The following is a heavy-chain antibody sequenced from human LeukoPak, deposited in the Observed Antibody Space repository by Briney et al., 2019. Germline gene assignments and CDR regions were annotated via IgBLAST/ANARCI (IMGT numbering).Heavy chain of an antibody. V-gene: IGHV3-33*01. Sequence: QPGWSLRLSCAASGFTFNSYGIHWVRQAPGKGLEWVAFIWYDGSNKYYADSVKGRFTISRDNSKNTLYQQMNSLRAEDTAVYYCARARTTRGFDYWGQGTLVTVSS. J-gene: IGHJ4*02. CDR1: GFTFNSYG. CDR3: ARARTTRGFDY. D-gene: IGHD4-17*01. CDR2: IWYDGSNK.